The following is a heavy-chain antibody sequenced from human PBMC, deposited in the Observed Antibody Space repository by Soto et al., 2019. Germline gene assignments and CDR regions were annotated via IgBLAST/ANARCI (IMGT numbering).Heavy chain of an antibody. CDR2: IRNKTNNYAT. D-gene: IGHD5-18*01. J-gene: IGHJ4*02. V-gene: IGHV3-73*01. CDR1: GFTFSDSA. Sequence: EVQLVESGGGLVQPGGSLKLSCAASGFTFSDSAMHWVRQASGKGLEWVGRIRNKTNNYATAYIASVKGRFTISRDESKNTVYLQMNSLKIDDTAVYFCTSRRDWTAVDPLDYWGLGTLVTVSS. CDR3: TSRRDWTAVDPLDY.